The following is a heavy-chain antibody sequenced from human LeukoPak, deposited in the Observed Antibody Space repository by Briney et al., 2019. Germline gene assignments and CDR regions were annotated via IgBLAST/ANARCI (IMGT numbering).Heavy chain of an antibody. D-gene: IGHD3-9*01. CDR2: MNPNSGNT. CDR1: GYTFTSYD. V-gene: IGHV1-8*01. CDR3: ARGNSDHYDILTGYYGVYYYYGMDV. Sequence: ASVKVSCKASGYTFTSYDINWVRQATGQGLEWMGWMNPNSGNTGYAQKFQGRVTMTRNTSLSTAYMELSSLRSEDTAVYYCARGNSDHYDILTGYYGVYYYYGMDVWGQGTTVTVSS. J-gene: IGHJ6*02.